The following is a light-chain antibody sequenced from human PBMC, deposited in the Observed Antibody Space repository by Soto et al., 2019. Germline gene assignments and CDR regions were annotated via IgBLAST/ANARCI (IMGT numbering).Light chain of an antibody. CDR2: DAS. J-gene: IGKJ1*01. Sequence: EIVLTQSPATLSLSPGERATLSCRASQSVSSSLAWYQQKPGQAPRLLIYDASNTATGIPARFSGSGSGTDFTLTISSLEPEDFAVYYCQQYGSSPRTFGQGTKVEIK. V-gene: IGKV3-11*01. CDR1: QSVSSS. CDR3: QQYGSSPRT.